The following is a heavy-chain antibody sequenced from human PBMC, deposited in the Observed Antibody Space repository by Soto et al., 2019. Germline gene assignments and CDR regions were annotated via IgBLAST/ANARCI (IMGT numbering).Heavy chain of an antibody. V-gene: IGHV1-18*04. Sequence: GASVKAYCKAARETRTSYGIIFLPDSRGQGLEWMGWISAYNGNTNYAQKLQGRVTMTTDTSTSTAYMELRSLRSDDTAVYYCARGKQLARLDAFDIWGHGTMVTVS. J-gene: IGHJ3*02. CDR3: ARGKQLARLDAFDI. CDR2: ISAYNGNT. D-gene: IGHD6-13*01. CDR1: RETRTSYG.